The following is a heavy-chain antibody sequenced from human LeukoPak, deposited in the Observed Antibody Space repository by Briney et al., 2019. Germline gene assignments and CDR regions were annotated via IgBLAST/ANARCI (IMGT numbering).Heavy chain of an antibody. Sequence: SQTLSLTCTVSGGSISSSSYDWGWIRQPPGKGLDWIGSIYYSGSTYYNPSLKSRVTISVDTSKNQFSLKLSSVTAADTAVYYCAREIAVAWRDFDYWGQGTLVTVSS. CDR3: AREIAVAWRDFDY. CDR1: GGSISSSSYD. D-gene: IGHD6-19*01. V-gene: IGHV4-39*01. J-gene: IGHJ4*02. CDR2: IYYSGST.